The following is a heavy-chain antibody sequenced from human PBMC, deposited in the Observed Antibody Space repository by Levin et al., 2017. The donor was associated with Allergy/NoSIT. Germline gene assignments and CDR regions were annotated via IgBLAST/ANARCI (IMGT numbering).Heavy chain of an antibody. CDR1: GYTFSVYH. Sequence: GESLKISCKASGYTFSVYHMHWVRQAPGQGLEWVGWINPNRAVTNYAQKFQGRVTMTWDTSISTAYMELSRLRSDDTAVYYCARAESYPDSSGYYYFDYWGQGTLVTVSS. D-gene: IGHD3-22*01. CDR3: ARAESYPDSSGYYYFDY. CDR2: INPNRAVT. J-gene: IGHJ4*02. V-gene: IGHV1-2*02.